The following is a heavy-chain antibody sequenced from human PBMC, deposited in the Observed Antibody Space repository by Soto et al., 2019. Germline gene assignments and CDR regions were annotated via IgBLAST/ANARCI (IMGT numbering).Heavy chain of an antibody. CDR1: GFTFNKYS. D-gene: IGHD2-15*01. Sequence: GGSLRLSCAASGFTFNKYSMHWVRQAPGKGLEWVAVISYDGSYEHYADSVKGRFTISRDNSKNTLSLQMSSLRAEDTGVYYCARDIGGISASWGQGTLVTVSS. J-gene: IGHJ5*02. V-gene: IGHV3-30-3*01. CDR3: ARDIGGISAS. CDR2: ISYDGSYE.